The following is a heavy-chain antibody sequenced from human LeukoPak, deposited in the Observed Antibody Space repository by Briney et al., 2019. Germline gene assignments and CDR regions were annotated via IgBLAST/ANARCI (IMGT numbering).Heavy chain of an antibody. J-gene: IGHJ4*02. Sequence: GESLKISCKGSGYSFTSYWIGWVRQMPGKGLEWMGIIYPGDSDTRYSPSFQGQVTISADKSISTAYLQWSSLKASDTAIYYCVRHLSDITSCPNYWGPGTLVTVAS. CDR2: IYPGDSDT. CDR1: GYSFTSYW. V-gene: IGHV5-51*01. D-gene: IGHD2-2*01. CDR3: VRHLSDITSCPNY.